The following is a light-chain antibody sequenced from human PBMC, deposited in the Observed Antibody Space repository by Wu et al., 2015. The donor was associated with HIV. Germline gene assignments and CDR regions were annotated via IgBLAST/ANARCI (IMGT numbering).Light chain of an antibody. CDR2: GAS. CDR1: QNINSN. Sequence: EIVMTQSPVTLPLSPGERATLSCRASQNINSNLAWHQQKPGQAPKLLIYGASTRATGIPARFSGSESGTEFTLTISSLQSEDFAVYYCQQYSNWPPWTFGQGTRVEIK. CDR3: QQYSNWPPWT. V-gene: IGKV3-15*01. J-gene: IGKJ1*01.